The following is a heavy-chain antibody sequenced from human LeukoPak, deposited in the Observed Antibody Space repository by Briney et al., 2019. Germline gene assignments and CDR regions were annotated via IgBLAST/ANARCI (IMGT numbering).Heavy chain of an antibody. J-gene: IGHJ5*02. D-gene: IGHD3-22*01. Sequence: GGSLRLSCPASGFTFSRYWIHWVRQAPGKGLEWVPRINPDGSTTTYADSVKGRFTISRDNAKNTVYLQMNSLRAEDTALYHCVRVLSGSWDWFDPXXQGXLXTVSS. CDR3: VRVLSGSWDWFDP. CDR1: GFTFSRYW. CDR2: INPDGSTT. V-gene: IGHV3-74*01.